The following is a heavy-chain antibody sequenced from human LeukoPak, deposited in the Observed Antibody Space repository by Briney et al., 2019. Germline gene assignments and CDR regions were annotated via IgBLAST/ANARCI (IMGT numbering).Heavy chain of an antibody. V-gene: IGHV4-39*01. J-gene: IGHJ3*02. Sequence: SETVSLTCTVWSRFISRRNYLCGWIRQPPAKGLEWIESYYYRGSICYNPSRKSRVTLSVDTSKNQFSLKLSSVTAADTAVYYCAKAHDSESPYDAFDIWGQGTMVTVSS. D-gene: IGHD2-15*01. CDR2: YYYRGSI. CDR1: SRFISRRNYL. CDR3: AKAHDSESPYDAFDI.